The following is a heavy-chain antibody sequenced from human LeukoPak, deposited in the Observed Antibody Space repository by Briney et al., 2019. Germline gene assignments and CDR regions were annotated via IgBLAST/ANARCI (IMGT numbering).Heavy chain of an antibody. D-gene: IGHD1-26*01. V-gene: IGHV1-8*01. CDR3: ARYSLLGNYYYYYYMDV. CDR2: MNPNSGNT. Sequence: ASVKVSCKASGYTFTSYDINWARQATGQGLEWMGWMNPNSGNTGYAQKFQGRVTMTRNTSISTAYMELSSLRSEDTAVYYCARYSLLGNYYYYYYMDVWGKGTTVTVSS. J-gene: IGHJ6*03. CDR1: GYTFTSYD.